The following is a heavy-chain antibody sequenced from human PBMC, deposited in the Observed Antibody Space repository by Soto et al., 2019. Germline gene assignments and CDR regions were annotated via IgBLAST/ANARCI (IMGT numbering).Heavy chain of an antibody. V-gene: IGHV5-51*01. CDR1: GYSFTSYW. CDR3: ARGTSSSRLHYYYYYGMDV. Sequence: GESLKISCKGSGYSFTSYWIGWVRQMPGKGLEWMGIIYPGDSDTRYSPSFQGQVTISADKSISTAYLQWSSLKASDTAMYYCARGTSSSRLHYYYYYGMDVWGQGTTVTVSS. D-gene: IGHD6-13*01. CDR2: IYPGDSDT. J-gene: IGHJ6*02.